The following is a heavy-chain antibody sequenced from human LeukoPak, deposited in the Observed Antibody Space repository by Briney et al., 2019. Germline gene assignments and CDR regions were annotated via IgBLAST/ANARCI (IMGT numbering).Heavy chain of an antibody. CDR2: IYYSGST. J-gene: IGHJ4*02. Sequence: PSQTLSLTCTVSGGSISSGGYSWSWIRQHPGKGLEWIGYIYYSGSTNYNPSLKSRVTISVDTSKNQFSLKLSSVTAADTAVYYCATCGTGTCPGPLDYWGQGTLVTVSS. D-gene: IGHD1-7*01. V-gene: IGHV4-31*03. CDR3: ATCGTGTCPGPLDY. CDR1: GGSISSGGYS.